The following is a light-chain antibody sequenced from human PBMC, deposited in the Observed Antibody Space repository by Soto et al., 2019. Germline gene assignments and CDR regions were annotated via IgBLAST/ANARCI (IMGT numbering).Light chain of an antibody. CDR1: SSDVGGYNY. CDR2: DVS. V-gene: IGLV2-14*01. CDR3: SSYTSSSTLEV. J-gene: IGLJ1*01. Sequence: QSVLTQPASVSGSPGQSITISCTGTSSDVGGYNYVSWYQQHPGKAPKLMIYDVSNRPSGVSNRFSGSKSGNTASLTISGLQAEDEANYXCSSYTSSSTLEVFGTGTKVTVL.